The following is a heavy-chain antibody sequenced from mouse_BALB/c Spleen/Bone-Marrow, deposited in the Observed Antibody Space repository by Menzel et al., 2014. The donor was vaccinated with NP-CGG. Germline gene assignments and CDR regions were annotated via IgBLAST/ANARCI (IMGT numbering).Heavy chain of an antibody. J-gene: IGHJ3*01. CDR3: TRELRLLFAY. CDR2: IYPGNSDT. V-gene: IGHV1-5*01. CDR1: GYTFTSYW. D-gene: IGHD1-2*01. Sequence: EVKLVESGPVLARPGASVKMSCKASGYTFTSYWMHWVKQRPGQGLEWIGAIYPGNSDTSYNQEFKGRAKLTAVTSTSTAYMELSSLTNEDSAVYYCTRELRLLFAYWGQGTLVTVSA.